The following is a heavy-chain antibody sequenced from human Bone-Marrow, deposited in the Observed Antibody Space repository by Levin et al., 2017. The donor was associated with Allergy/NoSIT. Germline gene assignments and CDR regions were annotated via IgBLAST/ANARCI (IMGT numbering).Heavy chain of an antibody. J-gene: IGHJ4*02. D-gene: IGHD3-22*01. CDR1: RFTFSLYT. CDR3: VKWGDYYGSSGYYS. V-gene: IGHV3-23*01. CDR2: ISENGGST. Sequence: PGGSLRLSCAASRFTFSLYTMSWVRQAPGKGLEWVSSISENGGSTYYADSVQGRFTISRDNSKDTLYLQMNSLRAEDTAIYYCVKWGDYYGSSGYYSWGQGTLVTVSS.